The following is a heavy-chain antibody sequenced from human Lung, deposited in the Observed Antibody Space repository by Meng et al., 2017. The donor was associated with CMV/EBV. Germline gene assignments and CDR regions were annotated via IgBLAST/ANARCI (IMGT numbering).Heavy chain of an antibody. Sequence: GGSLRLSCAASGFTFSSYAMHWVRQAPGKGLEWVAVISYDGSNKYYAVSVKGRFTISRDNSKNTLYLQMNSLSAEDTAVYYCARVRGSRFLEGFSDWFAPWGQGTLVTVSS. J-gene: IGHJ5*02. CDR1: GFTFSSYA. CDR3: ARVRGSRFLEGFSDWFAP. V-gene: IGHV3-30-3*01. CDR2: ISYDGSNK. D-gene: IGHD3-3*01.